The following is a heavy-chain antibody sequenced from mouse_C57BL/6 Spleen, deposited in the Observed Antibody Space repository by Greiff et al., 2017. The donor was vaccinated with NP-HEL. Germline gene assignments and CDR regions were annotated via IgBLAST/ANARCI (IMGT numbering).Heavy chain of an antibody. CDR2: IYPGDGDT. D-gene: IGHD1-1*01. CDR3: SRGDYYGSSWAY. CDR1: GYAFSSSW. J-gene: IGHJ3*01. V-gene: IGHV1-82*01. Sequence: VKLLESGPELVKPGASVKISCKASGYAFSSSWMNWVKQRPGKGLEWIGRIYPGDGDTNYNGKFKGKATLTADKSSSTAYMQLSSLPSEDSAVYFWSRGDYYGSSWAYWGQGTLVTVSA.